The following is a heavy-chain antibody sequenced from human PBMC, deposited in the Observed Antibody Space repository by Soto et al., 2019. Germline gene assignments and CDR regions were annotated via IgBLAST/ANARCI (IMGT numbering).Heavy chain of an antibody. CDR3: ARDLGYCSATSCYVCFDY. CDR2: ISYDGSNK. J-gene: IGHJ4*02. CDR1: GFSFSSDS. Sequence: GGSLRLSCEASGFSFSSDSMHWVRQAPGKGLEWVAVISYDGSNKFYADSVKGRFTISRDNSKNTLYLQMNSLRAEDTAVYYCARDLGYCSATSCYVCFDYWGQGTLVTVSS. V-gene: IGHV3-30-3*01. D-gene: IGHD2-2*01.